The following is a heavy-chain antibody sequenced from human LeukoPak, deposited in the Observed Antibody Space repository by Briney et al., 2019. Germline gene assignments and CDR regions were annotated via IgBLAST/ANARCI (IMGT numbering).Heavy chain of an antibody. CDR2: IYNGGTT. V-gene: IGHV3-66*01. D-gene: IGHD2/OR15-2a*01. CDR1: GVTVNSNY. CDR3: ARDHSNSWGISPH. Sequence: GGSLRLSCVVSGVTVNSNYMSWVRQAPGKGLECVAVIYNGGTTYYADSVKGRFTISTDNSKNTLYLEMNSLRADDTAVYFCARDHSNSWGISPHWGQGILVTVSS. J-gene: IGHJ4*02.